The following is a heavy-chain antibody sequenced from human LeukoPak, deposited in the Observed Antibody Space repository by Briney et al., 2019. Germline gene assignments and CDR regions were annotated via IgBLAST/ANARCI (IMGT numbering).Heavy chain of an antibody. Sequence: SETLSLTCTVSGGSISSYYWSWIRQPPEKGLEWIGYIYYSGSTNYNPSLKSRVTISVDTSKNQFSLKLSSVTAADTAVYYCARSEDTAMVYYYYGMDVWGQGTTVTVSS. V-gene: IGHV4-59*01. J-gene: IGHJ6*02. CDR3: ARSEDTAMVYYYYGMDV. CDR1: GGSISSYY. D-gene: IGHD5-18*01. CDR2: IYYSGST.